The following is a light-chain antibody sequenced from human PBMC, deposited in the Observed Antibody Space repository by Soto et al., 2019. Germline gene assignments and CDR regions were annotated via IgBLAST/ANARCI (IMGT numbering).Light chain of an antibody. CDR3: QQRSNWPT. CDR2: DAS. CDR1: QGVSSY. Sequence: EIVLTQSPATLSLSPGERATLSCRASQGVSSYLAWYQQKPGQAPRLLIYDASNRATGIPARFSGSGSGTDFTLTISSLEPEDFAVYYCQQRSNWPTFGGGTKVEIK. J-gene: IGKJ4*01. V-gene: IGKV3-11*01.